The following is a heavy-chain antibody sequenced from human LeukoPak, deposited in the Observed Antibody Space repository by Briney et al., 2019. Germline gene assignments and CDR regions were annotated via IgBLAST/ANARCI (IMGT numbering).Heavy chain of an antibody. CDR3: ARCLGGRCDYFDY. Sequence: SETLSLTCTVSGGSIGSGTSYWSWIRQPAGKGLEWIGRIYTSGSTNYNPSLKSRVTISVDTSKNQFSLKLSSVTAADTAVYYCARCLGGRCDYFDYWGQGTLLTVSS. D-gene: IGHD3-16*01. CDR1: GGSIGSGTSY. J-gene: IGHJ4*02. CDR2: IYTSGST. V-gene: IGHV4-61*02.